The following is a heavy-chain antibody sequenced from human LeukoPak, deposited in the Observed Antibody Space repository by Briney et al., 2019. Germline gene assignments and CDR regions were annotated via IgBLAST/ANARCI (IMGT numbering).Heavy chain of an antibody. Sequence: ASVKVSCKASGYTFTSYDINWVRQATGQGLEWMGWMNPNSGNTGYAQEFQGRVTMTRNTSISTAYMELSSLRSEDTAAYYCARRRALAWFDPWGQGTLVTVSS. V-gene: IGHV1-8*01. CDR3: ARRRALAWFDP. CDR1: GYTFTSYD. J-gene: IGHJ5*02. CDR2: MNPNSGNT.